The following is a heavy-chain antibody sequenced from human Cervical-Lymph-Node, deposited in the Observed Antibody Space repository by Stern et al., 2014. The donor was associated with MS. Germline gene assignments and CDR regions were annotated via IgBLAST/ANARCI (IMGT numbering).Heavy chain of an antibody. CDR1: GFTFSSYA. CDR3: AKDRVAVAGIGYFQH. V-gene: IGHV3-30*18. CDR2: ISFHGSNK. D-gene: IGHD6-19*01. Sequence: VQLEESGGGVVQPGRSLRLSCAASGFTFSSYAMHWVRQAPGKGLEWVAVISFHGSNKYYADFVKGRFTISRDNSKNTLYLQMSSLRAEDTAVYYCAKDRVAVAGIGYFQHWGQGTLITVSS. J-gene: IGHJ1*01.